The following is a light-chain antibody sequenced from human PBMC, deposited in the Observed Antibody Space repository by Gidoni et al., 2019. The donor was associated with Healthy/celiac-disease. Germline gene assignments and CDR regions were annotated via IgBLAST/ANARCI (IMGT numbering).Light chain of an antibody. Sequence: QSVLTQPPSPSGTPGQRVTISCSGSSSNNGSNTVNWYQQLPGTAPKLLLYSNNQRPSGVPDRFSGSKSGTSASLAISGLQSEDEADYYCAAWDDSLNGPVFGGGTKLTVL. CDR1: SSNNGSNT. V-gene: IGLV1-44*01. CDR3: AAWDDSLNGPV. CDR2: SNN. J-gene: IGLJ2*01.